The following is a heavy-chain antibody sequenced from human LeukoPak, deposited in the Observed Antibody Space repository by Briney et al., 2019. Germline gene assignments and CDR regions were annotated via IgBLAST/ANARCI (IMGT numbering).Heavy chain of an antibody. CDR3: ASTPRFFLWHDAFDI. V-gene: IGHV4-34*01. D-gene: IGHD3-3*01. Sequence: PSETLSLTCAVYGGSFSGYYWSWIRQPPGKGLEWIGEINHSGSTNYNPSLKSRVTISVDTSKNQFSLKLSSVTAADTAVYYCASTPRFFLWHDAFDIWGQGTMVTVSS. CDR2: INHSGST. CDR1: GGSFSGYY. J-gene: IGHJ3*02.